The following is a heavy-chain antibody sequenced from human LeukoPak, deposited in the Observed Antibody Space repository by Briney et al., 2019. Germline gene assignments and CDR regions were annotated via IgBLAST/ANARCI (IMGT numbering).Heavy chain of an antibody. V-gene: IGHV3-23*01. J-gene: IGHJ3*02. CDR3: AKGPQEWLDAFDI. D-gene: IGHD3-3*01. CDR2: ISGSGGST. Sequence: GGSLRPSCAASGFTFSSYSMNWVRQAPGKGLEWVSAISGSGGSTYYADSVKGRFTISRDNSKNTLYLQMNSLRAEDTAVYYCAKGPQEWLDAFDIWGQGTMVTVSS. CDR1: GFTFSSYS.